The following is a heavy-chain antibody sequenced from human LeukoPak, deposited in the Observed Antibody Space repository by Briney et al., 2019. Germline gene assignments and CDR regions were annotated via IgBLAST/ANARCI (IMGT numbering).Heavy chain of an antibody. CDR3: ARDWYDSSGYPDY. Sequence: GGSLRLSCAASGFIFSSYGMHWVRQAPGKGLEWVAVIWYDGSNKYYADSVKGRFTISRDNSKNTLYLQMNSLRAEDTAVYYCARDWYDSSGYPDYWGQGTLVTVSS. J-gene: IGHJ4*02. D-gene: IGHD3-22*01. V-gene: IGHV3-33*01. CDR2: IWYDGSNK. CDR1: GFIFSSYG.